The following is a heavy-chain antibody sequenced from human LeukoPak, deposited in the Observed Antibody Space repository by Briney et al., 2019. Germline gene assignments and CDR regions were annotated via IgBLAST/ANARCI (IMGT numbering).Heavy chain of an antibody. CDR3: ASLNSGSYFDY. CDR1: GFIFSDYY. D-gene: IGHD1-26*01. V-gene: IGHV4-59*01. CDR2: IYYSGST. J-gene: IGHJ4*02. Sequence: PGGSLRLSCDASGFIFSDYYMSWARQAPGKGLEWIGYIYYSGSTNYNPSLKSRVTISVDTSKNQFSLKLSSVTAADTAVYYCASLNSGSYFDYWGQGTLVTVSS.